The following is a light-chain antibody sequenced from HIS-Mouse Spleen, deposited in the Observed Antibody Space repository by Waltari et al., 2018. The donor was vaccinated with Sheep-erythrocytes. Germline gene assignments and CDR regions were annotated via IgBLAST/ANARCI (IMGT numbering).Light chain of an antibody. J-gene: IGLJ2*01. V-gene: IGLV3-1*01. CDR2: QDS. Sequence: SYELTQPPSVSVSPGQTASITCSGDKLGDKYACWYQQKPGQSPVLVIYQDSKRPSGIPERFSGSNSGNTATLTISGTQAMDAADYCCQAWDSSTAVFGGGTKLTVL. CDR3: QAWDSSTAV. CDR1: KLGDKY.